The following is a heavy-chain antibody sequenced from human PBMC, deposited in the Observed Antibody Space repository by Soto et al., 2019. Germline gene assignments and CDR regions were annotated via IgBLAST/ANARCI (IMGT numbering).Heavy chain of an antibody. CDR3: AREPTIAAVFFQH. J-gene: IGHJ1*01. Sequence: GGSLSLSCAASGFTFSSYSMNWVRQAPGKGLEWVSSISSSSSYIYYADSVKGRFTISRDNAKNSLYLQMNSLGAEDTAVYYCAREPTIAAVFFQHWGQGTLAPVSS. CDR2: ISSSSSYI. V-gene: IGHV3-21*01. CDR1: GFTFSSYS. D-gene: IGHD6-13*01.